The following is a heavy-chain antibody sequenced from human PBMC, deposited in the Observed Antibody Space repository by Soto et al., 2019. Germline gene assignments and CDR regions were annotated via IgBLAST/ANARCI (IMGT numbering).Heavy chain of an antibody. J-gene: IGHJ6*03. Sequence: EVQLVESGGGLVQPGGSLRLSCAASGFTVSSNYMSWVRQAPGKGLEGVSVIYSGGSTYYADSVKGRFTISRDNSKNSLYLQMNSLRAEDTSVYYCAREVYDSYHRDYYYMDVWGKGTTVTVSS. D-gene: IGHD5-12*01. CDR1: GFTVSSNY. CDR3: AREVYDSYHRDYYYMDV. CDR2: IYSGGST. V-gene: IGHV3-66*01.